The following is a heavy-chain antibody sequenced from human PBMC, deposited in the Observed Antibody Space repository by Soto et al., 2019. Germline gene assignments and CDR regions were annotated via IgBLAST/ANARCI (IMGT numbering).Heavy chain of an antibody. D-gene: IGHD6-13*01. CDR3: ATGWRQQLVTQPGVHDAFDI. CDR2: ISYDGSNK. V-gene: IGHV3-30-3*01. CDR1: GFTFSSYA. J-gene: IGHJ3*02. Sequence: QVQLVESGGGVVQPGRSLRLSCAASGFTFSSYAMHWVRQAPGKGLEWVAVISYDGSNKYYADSVKGRFTISRDNSKNTLYLQMNSLRAEDTAVYYCATGWRQQLVTQPGVHDAFDIWGQGTMVTVSS.